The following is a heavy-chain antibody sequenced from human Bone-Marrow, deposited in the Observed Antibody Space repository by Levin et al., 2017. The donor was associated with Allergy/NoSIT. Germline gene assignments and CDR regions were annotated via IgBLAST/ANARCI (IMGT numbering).Heavy chain of an antibody. CDR3: AEGSNSVFVY. D-gene: IGHD5/OR15-5a*01. J-gene: IGHJ4*02. CDR1: GFIFSSYS. V-gene: IGHV3-21*01. Sequence: SCAASGFIFSSYSMNWVRQAPGKGLEWVSFIDSSSTYIHYADSVKGRFTISRDNAKNSLYLQMNSLRAEDTAVYYCAEGSNSVFVYWGQGTLVTVSS. CDR2: IDSSSTYI.